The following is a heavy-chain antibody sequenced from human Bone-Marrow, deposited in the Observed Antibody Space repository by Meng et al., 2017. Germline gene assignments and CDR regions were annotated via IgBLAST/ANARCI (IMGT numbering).Heavy chain of an antibody. J-gene: IGHJ6*02. V-gene: IGHV3-20*04. CDR3: ARGSSGSYGMDV. CDR2: IYWNGGGT. D-gene: IGHD1-26*01. Sequence: GESLKISCAASGFTFDGYGLNWVRQAPGKGLEWVSGIYWNGGGTGYADSVKGRFTISRDNAKNSLYLQMNSLRAEDTALYYCARGSSGSYGMDVWGPGTTVTVSS. CDR1: GFTFDGYG.